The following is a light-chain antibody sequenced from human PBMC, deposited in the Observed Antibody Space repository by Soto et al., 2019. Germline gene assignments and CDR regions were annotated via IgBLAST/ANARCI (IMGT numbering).Light chain of an antibody. CDR3: QQDNNWPPYS. V-gene: IGKV3-15*01. J-gene: IGKJ2*01. CDR1: QSVSRN. CDR2: GPS. Sequence: EIVMTQSPATPSVSPGERATLSCRASQSVSRNLAWYQQKPDQAPRLLIYGPSTRATGIPARFSGSGSGTEFTLTISSLQSEDFAVYYCQQDNNWPPYSFGQGTKLEIK.